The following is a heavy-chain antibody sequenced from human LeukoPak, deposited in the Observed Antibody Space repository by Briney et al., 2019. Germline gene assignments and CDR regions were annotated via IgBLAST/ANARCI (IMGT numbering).Heavy chain of an antibody. Sequence: SETLSLTCTVSGGSISSSSYYWGWIRQPPGKGLEWIGSIYYSGSTYYNPSLKSRVTISVDTSKNQFSLKLSSVTAADTALYYCARECNTPITIFGVVTTYYYYYMDVWGKGTTVTVSS. D-gene: IGHD3-3*01. J-gene: IGHJ6*03. CDR1: GGSISSSSYY. CDR2: IYYSGST. V-gene: IGHV4-39*07. CDR3: ARECNTPITIFGVVTTYYYYYMDV.